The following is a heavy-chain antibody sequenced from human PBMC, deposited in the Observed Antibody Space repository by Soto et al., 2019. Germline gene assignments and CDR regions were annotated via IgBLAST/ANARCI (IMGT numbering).Heavy chain of an antibody. Sequence: SETLSLTCTVSGGSISSGGYYWSWIRQHPGKGLEWIGYIYYSGSTYYNPSLKSRVTISVDTSKNQFSLKLSYVTAADTAVYYCARGGAASLGYYYGMDVWGQGTTVTVSS. CDR2: IYYSGST. D-gene: IGHD6-6*01. J-gene: IGHJ6*02. V-gene: IGHV4-31*03. CDR3: ARGGAASLGYYYGMDV. CDR1: GGSISSGGYY.